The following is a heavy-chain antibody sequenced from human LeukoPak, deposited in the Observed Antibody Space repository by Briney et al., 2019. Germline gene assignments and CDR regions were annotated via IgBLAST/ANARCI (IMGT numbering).Heavy chain of an antibody. D-gene: IGHD5-18*01. CDR2: ISYDGSNK. CDR3: AKHHGYSYGSLGMDV. Sequence: GRSLRLSCAASGFTFSSYGMHWVRQAPGKGLEWVAVISYDGSNKYYADSVKGRFTISRDNSKNTLYLQMNSLRAEDTAVYYCAKHHGYSYGSLGMDVWGQGTTVTVSS. CDR1: GFTFSSYG. J-gene: IGHJ6*02. V-gene: IGHV3-30*18.